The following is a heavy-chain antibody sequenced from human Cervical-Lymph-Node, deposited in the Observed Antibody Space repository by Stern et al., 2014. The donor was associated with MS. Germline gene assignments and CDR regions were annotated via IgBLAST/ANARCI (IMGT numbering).Heavy chain of an antibody. CDR1: GDTFNNYI. CDR3: AREDLADTAPSDF. V-gene: IGHV1-69*08. CDR2: VVPIDGVE. D-gene: IGHD5-18*01. J-gene: IGHJ4*02. Sequence: QVQLVQSGAEVKKPGSSVKVSCKASGDTFNNYIFSWVRQAPGQGLEWMGRVVPIDGVENYAQKFQDRVTISADKSTSTVYMELRSLRSEYTAIYYCAREDLADTAPSDFWGQGTLVTVSS.